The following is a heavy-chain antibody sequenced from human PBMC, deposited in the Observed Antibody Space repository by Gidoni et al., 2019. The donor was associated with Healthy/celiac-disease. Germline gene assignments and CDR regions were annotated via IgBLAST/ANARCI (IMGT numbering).Heavy chain of an antibody. CDR3: ARDLAVVVVPAAS. CDR1: GFTFSSHS. J-gene: IGHJ4*02. Sequence: EVQLVESGGGLVKLGGSLRISCAAYGFTFSSHSMNWVRQAPGKGLEWVSSISSSSSYIYYADSVKGRFTSSRDNAKNSLYLQMNSLRADDTAVYYCARDLAVVVVPAASWGQVTLVTVST. V-gene: IGHV3-21*01. D-gene: IGHD2-2*01. CDR2: ISSSSSYI.